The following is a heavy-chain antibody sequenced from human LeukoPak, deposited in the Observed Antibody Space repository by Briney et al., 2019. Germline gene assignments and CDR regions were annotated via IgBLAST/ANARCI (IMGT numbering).Heavy chain of an antibody. Sequence: PGGSLRLSCAASGFTFSSYAMHCVRQAPGKGLEWVALISYDGSNKHYADSVKGRFTISRDNSKNTLYLQMNSLRAEDTAVYYCASLPYGSGSYSFVDWGQGTPVTVSS. J-gene: IGHJ4*02. D-gene: IGHD3-10*01. CDR3: ASLPYGSGSYSFVD. V-gene: IGHV3-30*04. CDR2: ISYDGSNK. CDR1: GFTFSSYA.